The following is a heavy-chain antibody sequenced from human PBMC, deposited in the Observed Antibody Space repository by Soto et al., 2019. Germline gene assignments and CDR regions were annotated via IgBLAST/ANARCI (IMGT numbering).Heavy chain of an antibody. Sequence: QLQLQESGPGLVKPSETLSLTCTVSGGSISSSSYYWGWIRQPPGKGLEWIGSIYYSGSTYYNPSLKRRVTISIDTCKTQFSPKRCSVNAADTAVYYCARHWMATIFDYWGQGAMVTVSS. CDR2: IYYSGST. D-gene: IGHD5-12*01. V-gene: IGHV4-39*01. CDR1: GGSISSSSYY. CDR3: ARHWMATIFDY. J-gene: IGHJ4*02.